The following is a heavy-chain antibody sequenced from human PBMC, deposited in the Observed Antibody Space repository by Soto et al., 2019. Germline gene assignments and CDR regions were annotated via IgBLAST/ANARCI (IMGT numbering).Heavy chain of an antibody. CDR2: IYYSGST. CDR3: ATMGTPVTGLYYFDY. J-gene: IGHJ4*02. V-gene: IGHV4-59*11. Sequence: SETLSHTSTDSVGSLSSPSWSWSRQPPGKGLEWIGYIYYSGSTNYNPSLKSRVTISVDTSKNQFSLKLSSVTAADTAVYYCATMGTPVTGLYYFDYWGQGTLVTVS. CDR1: VGSLSSPS. D-gene: IGHD4-17*01.